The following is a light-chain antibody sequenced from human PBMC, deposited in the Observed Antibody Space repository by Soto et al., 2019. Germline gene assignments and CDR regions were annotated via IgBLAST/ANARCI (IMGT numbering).Light chain of an antibody. J-gene: IGLJ7*01. CDR1: SSNIGSHT. CDR2: SNN. CDR3: AAWDDSLNGPV. V-gene: IGLV1-44*01. Sequence: QSVLTQPPSASGTPGQRVTISCSGSSSNIGSHTVHWYQQLPGTAPKLLIYSNNPRPSGVPDRFSGSKSGTSASLATSGLQSEYEADYYCAAWDDSLNGPVFGGGTQLTVL.